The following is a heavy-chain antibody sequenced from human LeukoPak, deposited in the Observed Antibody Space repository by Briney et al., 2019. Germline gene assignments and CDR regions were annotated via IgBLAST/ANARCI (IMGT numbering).Heavy chain of an antibody. Sequence: GGSLRLSCAASGCTFSNYWMHWVRQAPGKGLVWLSRINSDGSSTSYADSVKGRFTISRDNAKNTLYVQMNSLRDEDTAVYYCVRQYRVAAPADYWGQGTLVTVSS. CDR3: VRQYRVAAPADY. CDR2: INSDGSST. V-gene: IGHV3-74*01. CDR1: GCTFSNYW. D-gene: IGHD6-13*01. J-gene: IGHJ4*02.